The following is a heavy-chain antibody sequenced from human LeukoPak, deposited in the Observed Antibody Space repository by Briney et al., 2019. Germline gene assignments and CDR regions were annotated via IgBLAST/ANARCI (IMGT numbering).Heavy chain of an antibody. CDR2: ISWNSGSI. CDR3: AKDRGYSYGYFDY. D-gene: IGHD5-18*01. V-gene: IGHV3-9*01. CDR1: GFTFDDYA. Sequence: GGSLRLSCAASGFTFDDYAMHWVRQAPGKGLEWVAGISWNSGSIGYADSVKGRFTISRDNAKNSLYLQMNSLRAEDTALYYCAKDRGYSYGYFDYWGQGTLVTVSS. J-gene: IGHJ4*02.